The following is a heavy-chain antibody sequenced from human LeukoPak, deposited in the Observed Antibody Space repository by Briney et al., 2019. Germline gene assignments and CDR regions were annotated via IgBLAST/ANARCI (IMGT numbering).Heavy chain of an antibody. V-gene: IGHV4-4*07. CDR3: ARDRGEYSSSSAYYSYYYMDV. Sequence: PSETLSLTCTVSGGSISSYYWSWIRQPAGKGLEWIGRFYTSGSTNYNPSLKSRVTMSVDTSKNQFSLKLTSVTAADTAVYYCARDRGEYSSSSAYYSYYYMDVWGEGTTVTVSS. CDR2: FYTSGST. J-gene: IGHJ6*03. CDR1: GGSISSYY. D-gene: IGHD6-6*01.